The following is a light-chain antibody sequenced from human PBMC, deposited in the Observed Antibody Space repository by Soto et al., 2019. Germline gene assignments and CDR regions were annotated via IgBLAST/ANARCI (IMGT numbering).Light chain of an antibody. CDR1: SSNIGSNY. J-gene: IGLJ2*01. V-gene: IGLV1-47*01. CDR2: RNN. Sequence: QSVLTQPPSASGTPGQRVTISCSGSSSNIGSNYVYWYQQLPGTAPKLLIYRNNQRPSGVPDRFSGSKSGTSAPLAISGLRSEDEADYHCAAWDDSRVVFGGGTQLTVL. CDR3: AAWDDSRVV.